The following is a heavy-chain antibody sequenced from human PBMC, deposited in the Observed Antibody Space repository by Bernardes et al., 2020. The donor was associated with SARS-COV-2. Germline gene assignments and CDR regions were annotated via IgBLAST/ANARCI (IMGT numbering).Heavy chain of an antibody. CDR2: INPNSGAT. V-gene: IGHV1-2*02. D-gene: IGHD6-13*01. J-gene: IGHJ4*02. CDR1: GYTFIGNY. CDR3: ARDSAAGYIDY. Sequence: ASVKVSCTAFGYTFIGNYIHWVRQAPGQGLEWLGDINPNSGATTYAQKFQGRVTMTRDTSISTAYMELSRLRSDDTAVYYCARDSAAGYIDYWGQGTLVTVSS.